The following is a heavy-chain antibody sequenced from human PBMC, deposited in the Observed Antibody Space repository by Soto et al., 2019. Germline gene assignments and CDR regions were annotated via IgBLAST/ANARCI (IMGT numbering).Heavy chain of an antibody. Sequence: EVQLLESGGGLVQPGGSLRLSCAASGFTFSSYAMSWVRQAPGKGLEWVSAISGSGGSTYYADSVKGRFTISRDNSKNTLYLQMNSLRAEDTAVYYCASYDFWSGYRGSFDYWGQGTLVTVSS. CDR1: GFTFSSYA. D-gene: IGHD3-3*01. V-gene: IGHV3-23*01. CDR2: ISGSGGST. CDR3: ASYDFWSGYRGSFDY. J-gene: IGHJ4*02.